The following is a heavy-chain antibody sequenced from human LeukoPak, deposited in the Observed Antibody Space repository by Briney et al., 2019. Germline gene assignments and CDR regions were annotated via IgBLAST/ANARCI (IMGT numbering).Heavy chain of an antibody. V-gene: IGHV3-23*01. D-gene: IGHD3-22*01. CDR2: ISSSGSYI. CDR1: GFTLSSYA. CDR3: AKGHADSSGYYYFDS. Sequence: GGSLRLSCAASGFTLSSYAMNWVRQAPGKGLEWVSSISSSGSYIYYADSVQGRFTIFRDNSKNMLYLQVNSLRVEDTAVYYCAKGHADSSGYYYFDSWGQGTLVTVSS. J-gene: IGHJ4*02.